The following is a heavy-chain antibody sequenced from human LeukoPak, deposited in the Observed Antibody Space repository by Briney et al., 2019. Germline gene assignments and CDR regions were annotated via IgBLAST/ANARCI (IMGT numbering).Heavy chain of an antibody. Sequence: SVKVSCKASVGTFSSYAISWVRQAPGQGLEWMGRIIPILGIANYAQKFQGRVTITADKSTSTAYMELSSLRSEDTAVYYCARDEFEYYDSSGYHAFDIWGQGTMVTVSS. CDR1: VGTFSSYA. D-gene: IGHD3-22*01. J-gene: IGHJ3*02. CDR3: ARDEFEYYDSSGYHAFDI. CDR2: IIPILGIA. V-gene: IGHV1-69*04.